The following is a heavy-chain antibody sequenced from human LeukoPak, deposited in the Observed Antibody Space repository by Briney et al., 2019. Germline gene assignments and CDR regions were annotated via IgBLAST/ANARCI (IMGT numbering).Heavy chain of an antibody. J-gene: IGHJ4*02. CDR1: GGAFSGYY. CDR2: INHSGST. CDR3: ARVSYYDSSGNRGAFDY. V-gene: IGHV4-34*01. D-gene: IGHD3-22*01. Sequence: SETLSLTCAVYGGAFSGYYWSWIRQPPGKGLEWIGEINHSGSTHYSPSLKSRVTISVYTSKNQFSLKLSSVTAADTAVYYCARVSYYDSSGNRGAFDYWGQGTLVTVSS.